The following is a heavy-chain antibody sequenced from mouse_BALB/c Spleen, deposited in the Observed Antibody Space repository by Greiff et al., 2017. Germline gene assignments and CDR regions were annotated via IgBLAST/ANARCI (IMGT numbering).Heavy chain of an antibody. CDR3: ARYDYDEGYYAMDY. CDR1: GDSITSGY. Sequence: VQLKESGPSLVKPSQTLSLTCSVTGDSITSGYWNWIRKFPGNKLEYMGYISYSGSTYYNPSLKSRISITRDTSKNQYYLQLNSVTTEDTATYYCARYDYDEGYYAMDYWGQGTSVTVSS. V-gene: IGHV3-8*02. J-gene: IGHJ4*01. D-gene: IGHD2-4*01. CDR2: ISYSGST.